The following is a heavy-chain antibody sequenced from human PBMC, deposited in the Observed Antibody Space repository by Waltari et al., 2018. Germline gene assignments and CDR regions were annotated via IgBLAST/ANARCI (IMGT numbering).Heavy chain of an antibody. CDR1: GGSISSSS. D-gene: IGHD4-17*01. Sequence: QLQLQESGPGLVKPSETLSLTCTVSGGSISSSSYYWGWIRQPPGKGLEWMGGIIPIFGTANYAQKFQGRVTITADESTSTAYMELSSLRSEDTAVYYCARDTSSTVTSFVYYGMDVWGQGTTVTVSS. V-gene: IGHV1-69*01. J-gene: IGHJ6*02. CDR3: ARDTSSTVTSFVYYGMDV. CDR2: IIPIFGTA.